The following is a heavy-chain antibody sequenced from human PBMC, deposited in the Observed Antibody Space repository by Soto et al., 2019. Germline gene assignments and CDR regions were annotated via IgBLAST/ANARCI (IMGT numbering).Heavy chain of an antibody. D-gene: IGHD3-10*01. CDR2: IRQDGGAQ. V-gene: IGHV3-7*03. J-gene: IGHJ4*02. Sequence: EVQLVESGGGLAQPGGSLRLSCVASGFTFTTYWMSWVRQAPGKGLEWVANIRQDGGAQYNVDSVKGRFTISRDNAKNSVYLQMDSLRAEDTAVYYCVRGGHGSGSYLGSYWGQGILVTVSS. CDR3: VRGGHGSGSYLGSY. CDR1: GFTFTTYW.